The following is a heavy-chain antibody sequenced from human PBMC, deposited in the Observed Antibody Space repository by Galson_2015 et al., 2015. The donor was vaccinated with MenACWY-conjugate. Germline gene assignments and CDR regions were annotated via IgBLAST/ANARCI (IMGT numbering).Heavy chain of an antibody. CDR1: GFTFSSYS. CDR3: ARNKYGDYVFDY. D-gene: IGHD4-17*01. J-gene: IGHJ4*02. V-gene: IGHV3-48*02. Sequence: SLRLSCAASGFTFSSYSMNWVRQAPGKGLEWVSYISSTTTIYYADSVKGRFTISRDNAKNSPYLQMNSVTDEDTAVYYCARNKYGDYVFDYWGQGTLVTVSS. CDR2: ISSTTTI.